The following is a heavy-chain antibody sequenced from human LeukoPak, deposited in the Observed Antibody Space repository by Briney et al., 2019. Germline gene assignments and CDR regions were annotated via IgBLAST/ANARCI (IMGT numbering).Heavy chain of an antibody. Sequence: PGGSLRLSCAASGFTFSSYSMNWVRQAPGKGLEWVSSISSSSSYIYYADSVKGRFTISRDNAKNSLYLQMNSLRAEDTAVYYCAREVVTNTYYFDYWGQGTLVTVSS. CDR1: GFTFSSYS. J-gene: IGHJ4*02. CDR2: ISSSSSYI. D-gene: IGHD3-22*01. CDR3: AREVVTNTYYFDY. V-gene: IGHV3-21*01.